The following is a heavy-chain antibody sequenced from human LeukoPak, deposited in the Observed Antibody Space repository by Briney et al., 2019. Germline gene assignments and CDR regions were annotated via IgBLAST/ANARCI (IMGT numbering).Heavy chain of an antibody. V-gene: IGHV4-59*02. J-gene: IGHJ6*03. Sequence: SETLSLTCFVSGGSVSTYYWSWIRQPPGRGLEFIGYISYSGSANYNPSLKSRVTITADTSKNQFSLKLTSVTAADTAIYYCAKVGSKFNFYFMDVWGKGTTVTDSS. CDR1: GGSVSTYY. CDR2: ISYSGSA. D-gene: IGHD4-11*01. CDR3: AKVGSKFNFYFMDV.